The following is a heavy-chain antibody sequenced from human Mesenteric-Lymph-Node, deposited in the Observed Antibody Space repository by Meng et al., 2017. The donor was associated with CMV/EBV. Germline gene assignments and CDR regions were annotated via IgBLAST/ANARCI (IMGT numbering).Heavy chain of an antibody. CDR3: AVPSSTSYYYYYGMDV. J-gene: IGHJ6*02. Sequence: GESLKISCAASGFTFSNYGMHWVRQAPGKGLEWVAVIWYDGNDKYYADSVKGRFTISRDNSKNTVYLQMNSLRAEDTAGYYCAVPSSTSYYYYYGMDVWGQGTTVTVSS. D-gene: IGHD2-2*01. V-gene: IGHV3-33*01. CDR1: GFTFSNYG. CDR2: IWYDGNDK.